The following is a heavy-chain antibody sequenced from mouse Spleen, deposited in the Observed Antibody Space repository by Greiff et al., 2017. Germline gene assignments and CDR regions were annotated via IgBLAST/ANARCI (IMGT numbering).Heavy chain of an antibody. Sequence: QVQLQQSGTELVKPGASVKLSCKASGYTFTSYWMHWVKQRPGQGLEWIGNINPSNGGTNYNEKFKSKATLTVDKSSSTAYMQLSSLTSEDSAVYYCARYDYDCYAMDYWGQGTSVTVSS. CDR3: ARYDYDCYAMDY. CDR1: GYTFTSYW. J-gene: IGHJ4*01. CDR2: INPSNGGT. V-gene: IGHV1-53*01. D-gene: IGHD2-4*01.